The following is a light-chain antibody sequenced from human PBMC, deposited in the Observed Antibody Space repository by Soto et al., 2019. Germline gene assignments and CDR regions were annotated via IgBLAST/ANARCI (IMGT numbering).Light chain of an antibody. J-gene: IGKJ2*01. Sequence: EIVLTQSPATLSLSPGERASLSCRASQSVTKYLAWYQQKGGQAPRLLIYDASNRATGIPARFSGSGSGTDFTLTISSLEPEDCAVYYCHQRTNWPYTFGQGTRLDIK. V-gene: IGKV3-11*01. CDR2: DAS. CDR3: HQRTNWPYT. CDR1: QSVTKY.